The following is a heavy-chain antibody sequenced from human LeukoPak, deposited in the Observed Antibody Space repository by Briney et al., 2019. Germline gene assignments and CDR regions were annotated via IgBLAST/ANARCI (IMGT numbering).Heavy chain of an antibody. J-gene: IGHJ4*02. CDR2: IFLGDSDT. D-gene: IGHD5-18*01. CDR3: ARGFGYAGNYFDY. V-gene: IGHV5-51*01. CDR1: GYSFSSYW. Sequence: GESLKISCRGSGYSFSSYWIGWVRQMPGKGLEWMGIIFLGDSDTRYSPSFQGQVIISADTSISTAYLQWSSLEAPDTAIYYCARGFGYAGNYFDYWGQGTLVTVSS.